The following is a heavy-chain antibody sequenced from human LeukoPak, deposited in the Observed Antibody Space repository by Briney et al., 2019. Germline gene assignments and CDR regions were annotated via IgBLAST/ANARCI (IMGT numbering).Heavy chain of an antibody. J-gene: IGHJ6*02. CDR3: ARRAAAGTRGYYYGTDV. D-gene: IGHD6-13*01. CDR1: CGATSSYL. V-gene: IGHV4-59*01. CDR2: IYYSGST. Sequence: KPPQTPCPSRTVSCGATSSYLRSWLWQPPRKGLEWSGDIYYSGSTNYNPSLKSRVTISVDTSKNQFSLKLSSVTAADTAVYYCARRAAAGTRGYYYGTDVWGEGPTVIVSS.